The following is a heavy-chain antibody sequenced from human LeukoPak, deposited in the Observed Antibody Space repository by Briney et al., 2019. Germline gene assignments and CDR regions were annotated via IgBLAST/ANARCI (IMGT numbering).Heavy chain of an antibody. Sequence: GASVKVSCKASVYTFTRYGIFWLRQAPGHAREGMGWISAYNGNTNYAQKLQGRVTMTTDTSTSTAYMELRSLRSDDTAVYYCARDYCSGGSCYSDYFDYWGQGTLVTVSS. J-gene: IGHJ4*02. CDR2: ISAYNGNT. CDR3: ARDYCSGGSCYSDYFDY. CDR1: VYTFTRYG. V-gene: IGHV1-18*01. D-gene: IGHD2-15*01.